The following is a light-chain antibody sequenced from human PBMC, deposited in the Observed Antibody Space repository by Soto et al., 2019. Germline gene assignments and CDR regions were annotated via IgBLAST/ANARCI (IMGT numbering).Light chain of an antibody. CDR2: KAS. Sequence: DIQMTQSPSTLSASVGDRVTITCRASQSISSWLAWYQQKPGKAPKLLIYKASGLESGVPSRFSGSGSGTEFTLTISSLQPDDFATYYCQQYNSYWTFGQGTKVHIK. CDR1: QSISSW. CDR3: QQYNSYWT. J-gene: IGKJ1*01. V-gene: IGKV1-5*03.